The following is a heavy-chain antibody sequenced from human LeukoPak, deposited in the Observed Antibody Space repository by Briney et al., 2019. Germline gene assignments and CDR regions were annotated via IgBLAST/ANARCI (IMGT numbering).Heavy chain of an antibody. V-gene: IGHV1-24*01. CDR2: IDPEDGEA. CDR1: GYSLSEVS. J-gene: IGHJ4*02. CDR3: VTDIRSGWRNY. D-gene: IGHD6-19*01. Sequence: GASVKVSCKVSGYSLSEVSTHWVRQAPGKGLEWMGGIDPEDGEAIFAQTIQGRVTMTEDTSIDTAYMELRSLRSEDTVVYYCVTDIRSGWRNYWGQGTLITVSS.